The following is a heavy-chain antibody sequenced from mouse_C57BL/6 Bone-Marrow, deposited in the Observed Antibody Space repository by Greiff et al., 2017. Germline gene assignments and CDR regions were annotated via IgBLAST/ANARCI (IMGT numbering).Heavy chain of an antibody. Sequence: QVQLQQPGAELVRPGSSVKLSCKASGYTFTSYWMDWVKQSPGQGLEWIGNIYPSDSETHYNQKFKDKATLTVDKSSSTAYMQLSSLTSEDSAVYYCARSGYDGYYYWGQGTTLTVSS. J-gene: IGHJ2*01. V-gene: IGHV1-61*01. D-gene: IGHD2-3*01. CDR2: IYPSDSET. CDR1: GYTFTSYW. CDR3: ARSGYDGYYY.